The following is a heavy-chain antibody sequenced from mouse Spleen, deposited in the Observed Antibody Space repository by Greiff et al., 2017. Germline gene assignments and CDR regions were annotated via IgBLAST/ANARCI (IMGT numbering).Heavy chain of an antibody. CDR1: GFNIKNTY. J-gene: IGHJ2*01. Sequence: EVQLQESVAELVRPGASVKLSCTASGFNIKNTYMHWVKQRPEQGLEWIGRIDPANGNTKYAPKFQGKATITADTSSNTAYLQLSSLTSEDTAIYYCVSGEYYGYYFDYWGQGTTLTVSS. V-gene: IGHV14-3*01. CDR2: IDPANGNT. CDR3: VSGEYYGYYFDY. D-gene: IGHD1-2*01.